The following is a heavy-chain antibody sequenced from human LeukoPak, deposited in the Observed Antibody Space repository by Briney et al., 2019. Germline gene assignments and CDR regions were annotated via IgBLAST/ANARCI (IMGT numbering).Heavy chain of an antibody. V-gene: IGHV5-10-1*01. CDR1: GYSFSTYW. CDR3: ARRYGPSWYYFDD. Sequence: GESLKISCKGSGYSFSTYWINWVRQAPGKGLEWIGRIDPSGSYTKYSTSFQGHVTISADKSISTAYLQWSSLKASDSAMYYCARRYGPSWYYFDDWGQGTLVTVSS. J-gene: IGHJ4*02. CDR2: IDPSGSYT. D-gene: IGHD6-13*01.